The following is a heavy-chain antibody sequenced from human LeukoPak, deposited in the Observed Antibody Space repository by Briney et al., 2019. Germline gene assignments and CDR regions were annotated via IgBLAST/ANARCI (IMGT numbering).Heavy chain of an antibody. CDR1: GYTFTSYG. J-gene: IGHJ4*02. CDR2: ISAYNGNT. V-gene: IGHV1-18*01. D-gene: IGHD3-22*01. Sequence: ASVKVSCKASGYTFTSYGISWVRQAPGQGLERMGWISAYNGNTNYAQKFQGRVTMTTDTSTSTAYMELRSLRSDDTAVYYCARWGDTYYYDSSGYFGYWGQGTLVTVSS. CDR3: ARWGDTYYYDSSGYFGY.